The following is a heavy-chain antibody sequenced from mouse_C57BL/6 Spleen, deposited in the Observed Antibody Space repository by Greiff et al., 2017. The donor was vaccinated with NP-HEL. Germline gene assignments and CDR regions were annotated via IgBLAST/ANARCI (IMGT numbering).Heavy chain of an antibody. CDR2: SRNKANDYTT. CDR1: GFTFSDFY. CDR3: ARDGDAMDY. J-gene: IGHJ4*01. V-gene: IGHV7-1*01. Sequence: EVKVVDSGGGLVQSGRSLRLSCATSGFTFSDFYMEWVRQAPGKGLEWIAASRNKANDYTTEYSASVKGLFIVARDTSPSILYLQMNALSAEDTAIYYCARDGDAMDYWGQGTSVTVSS.